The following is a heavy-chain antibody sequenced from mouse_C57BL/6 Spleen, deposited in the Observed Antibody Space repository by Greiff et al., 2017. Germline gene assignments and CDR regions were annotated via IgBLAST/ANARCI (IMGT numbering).Heavy chain of an antibody. CDR2: ILPGSGST. J-gene: IGHJ3*01. CDR3: ARGGYYGSSLWFAY. D-gene: IGHD1-1*01. V-gene: IGHV1-9*01. CDR1: GYTFTGYW. Sequence: VQLQQSGAELMKPGASVKLSCKATGYTFTGYWLEWVKQRPGHGLEWIGEILPGSGSTNYNVKFKGKATFTADTSSNTAYMQLSSLTTEDSAIYYCARGGYYGSSLWFAYWGQGTLVTVSA.